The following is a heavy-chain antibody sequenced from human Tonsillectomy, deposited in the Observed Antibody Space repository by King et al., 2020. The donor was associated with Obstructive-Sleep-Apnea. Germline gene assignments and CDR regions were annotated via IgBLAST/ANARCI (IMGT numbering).Heavy chain of an antibody. CDR2: IYYTGST. J-gene: IGHJ4*02. Sequence: QLQESGPGLVKPSETLSLTCTVSGGSISSYYWSWIRQPPGKGLEWIGYIYYTGSTTYNPSLKSRVTISVDTSKNQFSLKLSSVTAADTAVYYCAREDLNFDYWGQGTLVTVSS. D-gene: IGHD3-3*01. V-gene: IGHV4-59*01. CDR1: GGSISSYY. CDR3: AREDLNFDY.